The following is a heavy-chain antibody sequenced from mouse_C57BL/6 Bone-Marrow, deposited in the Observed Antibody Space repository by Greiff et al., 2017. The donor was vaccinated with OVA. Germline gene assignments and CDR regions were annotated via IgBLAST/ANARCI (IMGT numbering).Heavy chain of an antibody. D-gene: IGHD2-1*01. Sequence: EVKVVESGAELVRPGASVKLSCTASGFNIKDDYMHWVKQRPEQGLEWIGWIDPENGDTEYASKFQGKATITADTSSNTAYLQLSSLTSEDTAVYYCTGGNYAWFAYWGQGTLVTVSA. CDR2: IDPENGDT. CDR1: GFNIKDDY. CDR3: TGGNYAWFAY. V-gene: IGHV14-4*01. J-gene: IGHJ3*01.